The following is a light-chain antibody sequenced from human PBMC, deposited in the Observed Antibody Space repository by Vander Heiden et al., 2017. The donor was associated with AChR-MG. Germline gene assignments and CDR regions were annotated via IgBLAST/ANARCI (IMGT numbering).Light chain of an antibody. V-gene: IGKV1-5*03. CDR3: RHEESALRT. CDR1: QLITNR. J-gene: IGKJ1*01. CDR2: KAP. Sequence: IQLTQYPYTLSSSVGDRVTITWRASQLITNREAWYQLKPGKAAKLLIFKAPHLGGGGPSSCSGGGAGTEVTLPIRSLQPYDVSTYYCRHEESALRTFGQGTKVELK.